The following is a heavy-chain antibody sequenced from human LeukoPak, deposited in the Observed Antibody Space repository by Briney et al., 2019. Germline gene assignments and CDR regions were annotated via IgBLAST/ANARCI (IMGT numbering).Heavy chain of an antibody. J-gene: IGHJ6*02. D-gene: IGHD3-22*01. V-gene: IGHV4-4*07. CDR1: GGSISSYY. CDR3: ARDLGSYYDSSGYYYYGMDV. CDR2: IYTSGST. Sequence: SETLSLTCTVPGGSISSYYWSWIRQPAGKGLEWIGRIYTSGSTNYNPSLKSRVTMSVDTSKNQFSLKLSSVTAADTAVYYCARDLGSYYDSSGYYYYGMDVWGQGTTVTVSS.